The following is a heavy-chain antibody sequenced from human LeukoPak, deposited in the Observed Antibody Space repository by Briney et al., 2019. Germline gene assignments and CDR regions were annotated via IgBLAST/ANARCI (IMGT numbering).Heavy chain of an antibody. Sequence: GGSLRLSCAASGFTFSSYDMNWVRQAPGKGLEGVSYFSISGTAIYYADSVKGRFTMSRDSAKNSLYLQMNSLRDEDTAVYYCARGVVRGVIALDYWGQGTLVTVSS. CDR1: GFTFSSYD. CDR3: ARGVVRGVIALDY. D-gene: IGHD3-10*01. J-gene: IGHJ4*02. V-gene: IGHV3-48*03. CDR2: FSISGTAI.